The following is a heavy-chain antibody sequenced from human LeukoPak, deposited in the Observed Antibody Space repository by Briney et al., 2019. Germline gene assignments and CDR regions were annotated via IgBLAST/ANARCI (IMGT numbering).Heavy chain of an antibody. Sequence: GGSLRLSCAASGLTLTTYSMNWVRQAPGKGLEWVSYISSSSTTIFYADSVKGRFTISRDNAKNSLFLQMNSLRDEDTAVYYCARENRVASGRAADGTKAFDIWGQGTMVTVST. CDR2: ISSSSTTI. CDR1: GLTLTTYS. V-gene: IGHV3-48*02. J-gene: IGHJ3*02. D-gene: IGHD6-13*01. CDR3: ARENRVASGRAADGTKAFDI.